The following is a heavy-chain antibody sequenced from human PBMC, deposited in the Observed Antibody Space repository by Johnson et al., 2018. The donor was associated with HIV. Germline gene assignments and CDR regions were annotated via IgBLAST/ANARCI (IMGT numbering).Heavy chain of an antibody. V-gene: IGHV3-30*03. D-gene: IGHD1-26*01. CDR1: GFTFSSYG. J-gene: IGHJ3*02. Sequence: QVQLVESGGGVVQPGGSQRLSCAASGFTFSSYGMHWVRQAPGKGLEWVALISYDGSNKYYADSVKGRFTISRDNSKNTLYLQMNSLRAEDTAVYYCAREGRLGSYLGGVAFDIWGQGTMVTVSS. CDR2: ISYDGSNK. CDR3: AREGRLGSYLGGVAFDI.